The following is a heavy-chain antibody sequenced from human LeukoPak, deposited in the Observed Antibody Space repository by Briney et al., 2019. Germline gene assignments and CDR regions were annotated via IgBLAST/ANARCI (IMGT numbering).Heavy chain of an antibody. CDR2: IKKKSDGGTT. D-gene: IGHD3-22*01. CDR3: TTVGLSGYYDSRGYYYFDY. J-gene: IGHJ4*02. Sequence: GGSLRLSCAASGFTFSNAWMSWVRQAPGKGLEGIGRIKKKSDGGTTDYAAPMKGRFTISRDDSKNTLYLQMNSLTTEDTAVYYCTTVGLSGYYDSRGYYYFDYWGQGTLVTVSS. CDR1: GFTFSNAW. V-gene: IGHV3-15*01.